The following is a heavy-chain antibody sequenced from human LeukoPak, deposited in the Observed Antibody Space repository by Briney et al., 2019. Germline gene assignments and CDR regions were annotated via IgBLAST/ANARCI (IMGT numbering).Heavy chain of an antibody. D-gene: IGHD3-22*01. CDR3: AHTDSYYFDSGMVS. Sequence: GGSLRLSGTASGLRFSNYAMTWVRQAPGKGLEWVSVISGGGSSTNYADSVKGRFTISRENSKNTLYLQMNSLRAEDTAVYYCAHTDSYYFDSGMVSWGQGALVTVSS. CDR1: GLRFSNYA. CDR2: ISGGGSST. J-gene: IGHJ5*02. V-gene: IGHV3-23*01.